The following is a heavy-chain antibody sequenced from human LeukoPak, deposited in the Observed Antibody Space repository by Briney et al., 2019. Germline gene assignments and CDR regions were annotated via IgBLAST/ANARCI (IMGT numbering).Heavy chain of an antibody. CDR1: GGSISSSSYY. CDR3: ARGRKGLDY. J-gene: IGHJ4*02. CDR2: IYYSGST. Sequence: SETLSLTCTVSGGSISSSSYYWGWIRQPPGKGLEWIGSIYYSGSTYYNPSLKSRVTISVDTSKNQFSLKLSSVTAAVTAVYYCARGRKGLDYWGQGTLVTVSS. V-gene: IGHV4-39*01.